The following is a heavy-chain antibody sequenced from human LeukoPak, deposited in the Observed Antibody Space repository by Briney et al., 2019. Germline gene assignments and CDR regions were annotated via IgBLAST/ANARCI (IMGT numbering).Heavy chain of an antibody. D-gene: IGHD3-10*01. V-gene: IGHV1-2*02. Sequence: ASVKVSCKASGGTFSSYAISWVRQATGQGLEWMGWMNPNSGGTNYAQKFQGRVTMTRDTSISTAYMELSRLRSDDTAVYYCARDGQRVITMVRGVTRNWFDPWGQGTLVTVSS. CDR3: ARDGQRVITMVRGVTRNWFDP. CDR1: GGTFSSYA. J-gene: IGHJ5*02. CDR2: MNPNSGGT.